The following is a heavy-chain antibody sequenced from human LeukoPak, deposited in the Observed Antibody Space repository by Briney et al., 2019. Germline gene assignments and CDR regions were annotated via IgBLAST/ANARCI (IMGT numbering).Heavy chain of an antibody. J-gene: IGHJ4*02. CDR1: GFTFSSYA. D-gene: IGHD3-10*01. CDR3: AKRLGDY. V-gene: IGHV3-23*01. CDR2: ISGSGGTT. Sequence: GGSLRLSCAVSGFTFSSYAMGWVRQAPGKGLEWVSTISGSGGTTNYADSVKGRFTISRDDSKNTLYLQMNSLRADDTAVYYCAKRLGDYWGQGTLVSVSS.